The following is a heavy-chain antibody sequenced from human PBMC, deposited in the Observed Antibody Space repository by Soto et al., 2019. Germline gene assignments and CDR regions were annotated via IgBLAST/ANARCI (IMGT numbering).Heavy chain of an antibody. Sequence: QVQLVQSGAEVKKPGSSVKVSCKASGGTFSSYAISWVRQAPGQGLEWMGGIIPIFGTANYAQKFQGRVTITADESTSTAYMERSSLRSEDTAVYYCARDLAMVVYYYYGMDVWGQGTTVTVSS. CDR3: ARDLAMVVYYYYGMDV. CDR1: GGTFSSYA. V-gene: IGHV1-69*01. J-gene: IGHJ6*02. D-gene: IGHD5-18*01. CDR2: IIPIFGTA.